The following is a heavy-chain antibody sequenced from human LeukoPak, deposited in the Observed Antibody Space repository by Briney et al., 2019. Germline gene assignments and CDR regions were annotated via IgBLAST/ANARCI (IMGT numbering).Heavy chain of an antibody. J-gene: IGHJ6*03. Sequence: GGSLRLSCAASGFIFSSYAMHWVRQAPGKGLEWVAVISYDGSHQYSIDSVKGRFTISRDNSKNTLYVEMNSLRGDDTAVYYCARGVVNLATTDYYYYYYMDVWGKGTTVTVSS. CDR2: ISYDGSHQ. D-gene: IGHD1-1*01. V-gene: IGHV3-30*04. CDR1: GFIFSSYA. CDR3: ARGVVNLATTDYYYYYYMDV.